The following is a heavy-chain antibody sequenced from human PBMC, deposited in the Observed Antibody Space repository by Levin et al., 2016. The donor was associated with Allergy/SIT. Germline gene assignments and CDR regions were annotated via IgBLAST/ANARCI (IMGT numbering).Heavy chain of an antibody. D-gene: IGHD2-2*01. J-gene: IGHJ6*02. CDR3: AREEWNCSSTSCYYYGMDV. CDR2: ISSSSSYI. V-gene: IGHV3-21*01. Sequence: ESLKISCAASGFTFSSYSMNWVRQAPGKGLEWVSSISSSSSYIYYADSVKGRFTISRDNAKNSLYLQMNSLRAEDTAVYYCAREEWNCSSTSCYYYGMDVWGQGTTVTVSS. CDR1: GFTFSSYS.